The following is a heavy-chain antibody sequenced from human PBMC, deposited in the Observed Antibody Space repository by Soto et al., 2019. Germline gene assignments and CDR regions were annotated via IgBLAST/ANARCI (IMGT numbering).Heavy chain of an antibody. CDR1: GGSFSGYY. D-gene: IGHD4-4*01. Sequence: PSETLSLTCAVYGGSFSGYYWSWIRQPPGKGLEWIGEINHSGSTNYNPSLKSRVTISVDTSKNQFSLKLSSVTAADTAVYYCARGSAESGTTVTPVLWGQGTLVTVSS. CDR3: ARGSAESGTTVTPVL. J-gene: IGHJ4*02. V-gene: IGHV4-34*01. CDR2: INHSGST.